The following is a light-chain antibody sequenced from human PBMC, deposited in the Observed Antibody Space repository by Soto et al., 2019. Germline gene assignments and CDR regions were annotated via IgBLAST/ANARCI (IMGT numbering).Light chain of an antibody. CDR2: GAS. CDR3: QQFGSSPLFT. J-gene: IGKJ3*01. Sequence: EIVLTQSPGTLSLSPGERATLSCRASQSVSSSYLAWYQQKPGQAPRLLIYGASSRATGIPDRFSGSGSGTDFTLTISRLETEDFAVYYCQQFGSSPLFTVGPGTKVDVK. CDR1: QSVSSSY. V-gene: IGKV3-20*01.